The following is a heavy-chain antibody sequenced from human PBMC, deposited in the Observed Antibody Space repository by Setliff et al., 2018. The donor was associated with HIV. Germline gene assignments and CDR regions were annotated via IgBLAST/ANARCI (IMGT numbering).Heavy chain of an antibody. CDR3: VRGKRYAYTSGGLDV. J-gene: IGHJ6*02. D-gene: IGHD3-16*01. V-gene: IGHV3-7*01. CDR2: INQVESEK. Sequence: GGSLRLSCAASGFTFSSFWMSWVRQAPGKGLEWVANINQVESEKYYVDSVKGRFTISRDNAKNALYLQMNSLGVEDPAIYFCVRGKRYAYTSGGLDVWGQGTTVTVSS. CDR1: GFTFSSFW.